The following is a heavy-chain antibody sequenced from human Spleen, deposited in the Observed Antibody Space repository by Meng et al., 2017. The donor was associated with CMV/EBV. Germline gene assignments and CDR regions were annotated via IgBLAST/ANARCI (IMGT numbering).Heavy chain of an antibody. V-gene: IGHV3-21*01. Sequence: GESLKISCAASGFTFSSYSMNWVRQAPGKGLEWVSSISSSSSYIYYADSVKGRFTISRDNAKNSLYLQMNSLRAEDTAVYYCARASMAAAGSFDYRGQGTLVTVSS. CDR3: ARASMAAAGSFDY. CDR2: ISSSSSYI. CDR1: GFTFSSYS. D-gene: IGHD6-13*01. J-gene: IGHJ4*02.